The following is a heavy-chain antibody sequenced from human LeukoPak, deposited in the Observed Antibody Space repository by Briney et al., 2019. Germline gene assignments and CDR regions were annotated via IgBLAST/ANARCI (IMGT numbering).Heavy chain of an antibody. V-gene: IGHV4-39*07. J-gene: IGHJ5*02. CDR3: ARDLEDFWTNWFDP. D-gene: IGHD3/OR15-3a*01. CDR2: IYYSGST. Sequence: WVRQPPGKGLEWIGSIYYSGSTYYNPSLKSRVTISVDTPKNQFSLKLSSVTAADTAVYYCARDLEDFWTNWFDPWGQGTLVTVSS.